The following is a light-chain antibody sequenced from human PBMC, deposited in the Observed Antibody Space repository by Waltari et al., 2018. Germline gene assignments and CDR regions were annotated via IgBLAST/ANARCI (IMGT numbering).Light chain of an antibody. CDR1: QSVLYSSNNKNY. V-gene: IGKV4-1*01. J-gene: IGKJ2*01. Sequence: DIVMTQSPDSLAVSLGERATINCKSSQSVLYSSNNKNYLAWYQQKSGQPPKLLIYWASTRESGVPDRFSGSGSGTDFTLTISSLQAEDVAVYYCQQYDSTPQTFGQGTKLEIK. CDR2: WAS. CDR3: QQYDSTPQT.